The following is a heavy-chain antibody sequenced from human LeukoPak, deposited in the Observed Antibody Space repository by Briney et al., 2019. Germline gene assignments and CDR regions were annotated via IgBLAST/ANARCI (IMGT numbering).Heavy chain of an antibody. CDR3: ARDNVEMATRNGVFDY. J-gene: IGHJ4*02. Sequence: PSDTLSLTCTVSGYSISSGYYWGWIRQPPGKGLEWIGSISHSGSTYYNTSLKSRVTISVDTSKNQFSPKLSTLTAADTAVYYCARDNVEMATRNGVFDYWGQGTLVTVSS. V-gene: IGHV4-38-2*02. CDR1: GYSISSGYY. CDR2: ISHSGST. D-gene: IGHD5-24*01.